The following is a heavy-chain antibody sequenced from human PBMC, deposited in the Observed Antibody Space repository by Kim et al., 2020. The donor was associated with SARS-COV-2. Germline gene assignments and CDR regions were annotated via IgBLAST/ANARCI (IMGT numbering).Heavy chain of an antibody. Sequence: GSLRLSCAASGFTFSNAWMSWVRQAPGKGLEWVGRIKSKTDGGITDYAAPVKGRFTISRDDSKNTLYLQMNSLKTEDTAVYYCTTGLEERYYDILTGYYIYFDYWGQGTLVTVSS. V-gene: IGHV3-15*01. D-gene: IGHD3-9*01. CDR3: TTGLEERYYDILTGYYIYFDY. CDR1: GFTFSNAW. J-gene: IGHJ4*02. CDR2: IKSKTDGGIT.